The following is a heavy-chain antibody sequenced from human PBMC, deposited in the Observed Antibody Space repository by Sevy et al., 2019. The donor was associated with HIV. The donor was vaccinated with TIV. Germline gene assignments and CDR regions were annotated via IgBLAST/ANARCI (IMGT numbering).Heavy chain of an antibody. CDR1: AFIFSSYE. D-gene: IGHD4-17*01. V-gene: IGHV3-48*03. CDR3: ARDLPPSATTVAHFDC. Sequence: GGSLRLSCAASAFIFSSYEMNWVRQAPGKGLEWISYISNSGSALYYSDSVKGRFTISRDNAKNPLYLQMNSLRVEDTAVYYCARDLPPSATTVAHFDCWGQGTQVTVSS. CDR2: ISNSGSAL. J-gene: IGHJ4*02.